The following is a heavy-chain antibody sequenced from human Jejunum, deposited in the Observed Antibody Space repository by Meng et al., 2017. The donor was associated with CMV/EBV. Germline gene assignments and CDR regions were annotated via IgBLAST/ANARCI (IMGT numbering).Heavy chain of an antibody. CDR2: ISIRSSYI. CDR1: GFTFGDHY. CDR3: AREYYSNPDF. V-gene: IGHV3-11*05. J-gene: IGHJ4*02. D-gene: IGHD4-11*01. Sequence: QVQLVESGGXXVTPGXSLRLSCAASGFTFGDHYMSLLRQAPGKGLEWVSFISIRSSYIDYADSLRGRFTISRDDAKNSLYLQMNNLRAEDTAVYYCAREYYSNPDFWGQGTLGTVSS.